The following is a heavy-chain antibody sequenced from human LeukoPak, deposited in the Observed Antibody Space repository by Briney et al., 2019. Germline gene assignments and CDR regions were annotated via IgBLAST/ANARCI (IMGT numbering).Heavy chain of an antibody. Sequence: GGSLRLSCTASGFTFSSYSMNWVRQAPGKGLEWVSTISGSGGSTYYTDSVKGRFTISRDNSKNTLYLQMNSLRAGDTAVYYCAKGDSGVVTSAGTSLFDYWGQGTLVTVSP. CDR1: GFTFSSYS. CDR3: AKGDSGVVTSAGTSLFDY. V-gene: IGHV3-23*01. CDR2: ISGSGGST. D-gene: IGHD4-23*01. J-gene: IGHJ4*02.